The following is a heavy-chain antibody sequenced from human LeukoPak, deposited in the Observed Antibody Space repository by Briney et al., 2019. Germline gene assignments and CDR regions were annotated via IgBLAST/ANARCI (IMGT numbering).Heavy chain of an antibody. CDR1: GYSFTSYW. Sequence: GESLKIPCKGSGYSFTSYWIGWVRQMPGKGLEWMGIIYPGDSDTRYSPSFQGQVTISADKSISTAYLQWSSLKASDTAMYYCARSRSGYDFWIKSGPFDYWGQGTLVTVSS. D-gene: IGHD3-3*01. CDR2: IYPGDSDT. CDR3: ARSRSGYDFWIKSGPFDY. J-gene: IGHJ4*02. V-gene: IGHV5-51*01.